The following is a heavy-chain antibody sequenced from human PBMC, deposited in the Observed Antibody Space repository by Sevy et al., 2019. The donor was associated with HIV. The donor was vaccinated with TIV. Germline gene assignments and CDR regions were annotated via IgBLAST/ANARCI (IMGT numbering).Heavy chain of an antibody. CDR3: ARDRLGITISAEWGGGMDV. V-gene: IGHV3-33*01. Sequence: GGSLRLSCAASGFTLSSYGMHWVRQAPGKGLEWVAVIRYDGSNKYYADSVKGRFTISRDNSKNTLYLQMNSLRAEETAVYNCARDRLGITISAEWGGGMDVWGQGTTVTVSS. CDR2: IRYDGSNK. CDR1: GFTLSSYG. D-gene: IGHD3-3*01. J-gene: IGHJ6*02.